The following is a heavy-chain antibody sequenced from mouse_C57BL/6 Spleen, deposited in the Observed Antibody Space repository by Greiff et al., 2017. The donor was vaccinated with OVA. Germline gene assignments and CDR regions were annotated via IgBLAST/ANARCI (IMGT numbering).Heavy chain of an antibody. Sequence: QVQLQQPGAELVKPGASVKMSCKASGYTFTSYWITWVKQRPGQGLEWIGDIYPGSGSTNDNEKFKSKATLTVDTSSSTAYLQLSILTSEDSSVYDCFKGGYGSSPWFAYWGQGTLVTVSA. J-gene: IGHJ3*01. CDR1: GYTFTSYW. CDR2: IYPGSGST. V-gene: IGHV1-55*01. CDR3: FKGGYGSSPWFAY. D-gene: IGHD1-1*01.